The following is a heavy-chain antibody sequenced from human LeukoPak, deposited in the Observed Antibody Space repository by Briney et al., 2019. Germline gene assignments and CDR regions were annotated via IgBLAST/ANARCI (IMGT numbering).Heavy chain of an antibody. V-gene: IGHV5-51*01. CDR3: ARQNDFWSRYYPGYYMDV. CDR2: IYPGDSDT. Sequence: GESLKISWKGSGYSFTSYWIGWVRQRPGKGLEWIGIIYPGDSDTRYSPSFQGQVTISADKSISTAYLQWSSLKASDTAMYYCARQNDFWSRYYPGYYMDVWGKGTTVTVSS. CDR1: GYSFTSYW. D-gene: IGHD3-3*01. J-gene: IGHJ6*03.